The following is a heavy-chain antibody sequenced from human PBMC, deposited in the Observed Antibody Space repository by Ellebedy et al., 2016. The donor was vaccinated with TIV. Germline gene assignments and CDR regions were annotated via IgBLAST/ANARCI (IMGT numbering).Heavy chain of an antibody. J-gene: IGHJ6*02. Sequence: MPSETLSLTCGVSGGSISSTGYSWSWVRQPPGKGLEWIGYIYHSGSTYYNPSLRSRATISVDRSKNQFFLSLTSVTAADTAVYLCVRAPNPPHYYYGMDVWGQGTTVTVSS. CDR1: GGSISSTGYS. CDR3: VRAPNPPHYYYGMDV. D-gene: IGHD2-8*01. V-gene: IGHV4-30-2*01. CDR2: IYHSGST.